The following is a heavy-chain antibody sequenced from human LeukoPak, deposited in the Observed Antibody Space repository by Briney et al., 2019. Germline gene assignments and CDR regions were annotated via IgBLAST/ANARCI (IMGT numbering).Heavy chain of an antibody. Sequence: SETLSLTCTVSGGAIISSNFYWVWIRQPPGRGLEWIGSIYSSGSTYYNPSVNSRATISVDTSKKELSLELSSVTAADTSMYYCARLYYSDSAFDYWGQGTLVTVSS. CDR2: IYSSGST. CDR3: ARLYYSDSAFDY. D-gene: IGHD3-10*01. V-gene: IGHV4-39*01. CDR1: GGAIISSNFY. J-gene: IGHJ4*01.